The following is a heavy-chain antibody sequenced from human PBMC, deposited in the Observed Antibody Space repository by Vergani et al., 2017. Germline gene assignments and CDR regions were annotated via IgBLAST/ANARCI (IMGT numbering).Heavy chain of an antibody. CDR3: AKDQGYSGYDIYAFDI. J-gene: IGHJ3*02. CDR1: GFTFSSYG. Sequence: QVQLVESGGGVVQPGRSLRLSCAASGFTFSSYGMHWVRQAPGKGLEWVAVISYDGSNKYYADSVKGRFTISRDNSKNTLYLQMNNLRAEDTAVYYCAKDQGYSGYDIYAFDIWGQGTMVTVSS. V-gene: IGHV3-30*18. D-gene: IGHD5-12*01. CDR2: ISYDGSNK.